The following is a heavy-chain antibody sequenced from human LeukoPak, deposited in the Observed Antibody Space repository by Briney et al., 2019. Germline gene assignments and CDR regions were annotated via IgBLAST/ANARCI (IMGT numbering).Heavy chain of an antibody. J-gene: IGHJ4*02. CDR1: GGTFSGYY. D-gene: IGHD3-22*01. CDR3: ARRGYYYDSSGPDFEFDY. CDR2: INHSGST. V-gene: IGHV4-34*01. Sequence: SETLSLTCAVYGGTFSGYYWSWIRQPPGKGLEWSGGINHSGSTNYNPSLKSRVTISVDTSKNQFSLKLSSVTAADTAVYYCARRGYYYDSSGPDFEFDYSGQGTLVTVSS.